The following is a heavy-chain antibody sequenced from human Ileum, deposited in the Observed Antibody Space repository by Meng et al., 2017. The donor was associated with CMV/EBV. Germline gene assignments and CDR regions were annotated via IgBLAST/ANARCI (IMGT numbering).Heavy chain of an antibody. J-gene: IGHJ4*01. CDR3: VRDIITAGHTGSFLDQ. V-gene: IGHV1-2*06. Sequence: ASVKVSCKTSGFVFNDYFLHWVRQAPGQPLEWMGRSHPRPQDNTYAQKFAGRVSMTKDRSIDTDYMELTGLTSDDTAIYYCVRDIITAGHTGSFLDQWGQGTLVTVSS. D-gene: IGHD2-8*02. CDR1: GFVFNDYF. CDR2: SHPRPQDN.